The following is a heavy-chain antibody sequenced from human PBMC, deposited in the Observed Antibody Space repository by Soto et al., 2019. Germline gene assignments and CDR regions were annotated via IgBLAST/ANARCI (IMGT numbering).Heavy chain of an antibody. CDR2: ISSSSSYI. J-gene: IGHJ4*02. Sequence: EVQLVESGGGLVKPGGSLRLSCAASGFTFSSYSMNWVRQAPGKGLEWVSSISSSSSYIYYADSVKGRFTISRDNAKNSLYLQMTSMRAEDTAVYYCARCLNYYDSSVYYGYWGQGTLVTVSS. V-gene: IGHV3-21*01. D-gene: IGHD3-22*01. CDR3: ARCLNYYDSSVYYGY. CDR1: GFTFSSYS.